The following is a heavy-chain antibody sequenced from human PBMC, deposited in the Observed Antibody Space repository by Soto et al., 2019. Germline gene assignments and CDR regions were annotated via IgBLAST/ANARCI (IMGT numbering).Heavy chain of an antibody. J-gene: IGHJ6*02. V-gene: IGHV1-69*13. CDR3: SYGDYDSSGYDPSDYYGMDV. D-gene: IGHD3-22*01. CDR2: IIPIFGTA. CDR1: GGTFSSYA. Sequence: SVKVSCKASGGTFSSYAISWVRQAPGQGLEWMGGIIPIFGTANYAQKFQGRVTITADESTSTAYMELSSLRSEDTAVYYCSYGDYDSSGYDPSDYYGMDVWGQGTTVTVSS.